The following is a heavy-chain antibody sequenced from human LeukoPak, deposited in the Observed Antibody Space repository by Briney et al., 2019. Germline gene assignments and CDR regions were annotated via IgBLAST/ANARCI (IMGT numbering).Heavy chain of an antibody. Sequence: GGSLRLSCAASGFTFSSYAMHWARQAPGKGLEWVAVISYDGSNKYYADSVKGRFTISRDNSKNTLYLQMDSLKGEDTAVYYCAKDSSSTWFGRDSKWGQGTLVTVSS. D-gene: IGHD3-10*01. J-gene: IGHJ4*02. V-gene: IGHV3-30-3*01. CDR3: AKDSSSTWFGRDSK. CDR1: GFTFSSYA. CDR2: ISYDGSNK.